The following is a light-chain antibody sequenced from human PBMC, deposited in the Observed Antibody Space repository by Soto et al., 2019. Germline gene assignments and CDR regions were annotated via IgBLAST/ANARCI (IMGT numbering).Light chain of an antibody. J-gene: IGLJ1*01. V-gene: IGLV2-8*01. CDR1: SSDVGAYKY. CDR3: SSYAGSNIYV. CDR2: EVT. Sequence: QAVVTQPPSASGSPGQSLTISCTGTSSDVGAYKYVSWYQQYPGKAPKLMIYEVTKRPSGVPDRFSGSKSGNTASLTVSGLQAEDEADYYCSSYAGSNIYVFGTGTKLTVL.